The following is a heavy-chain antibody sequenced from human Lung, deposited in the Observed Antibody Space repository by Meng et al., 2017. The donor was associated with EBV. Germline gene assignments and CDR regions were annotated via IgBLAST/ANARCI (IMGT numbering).Heavy chain of an antibody. D-gene: IGHD6-6*01. CDR1: GGSIRFGAYY. V-gene: IGHV4-30-4*01. CDR2: IYDSGST. J-gene: IGHJ5*02. CDR3: AREYSSSSGLPGP. Sequence: RLKGSGPGLVKPSQTLSLTCTVSGGSIRFGAYYWSWIRQPPGKGLEWIGYIYDSGSTSYNPSLMSRVTISVDTSRNQFSLKLTSVTAADTAVYYCAREYSSSSGLPGPWGQGTLVTVSS.